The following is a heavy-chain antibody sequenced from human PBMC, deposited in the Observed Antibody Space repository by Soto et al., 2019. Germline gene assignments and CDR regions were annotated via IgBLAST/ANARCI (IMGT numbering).Heavy chain of an antibody. Sequence: SETLSLTCAVSSGSISSNWWSWVRQPPGKGLEYIGEIYHSGSTNYNPSLNGRVTMSVDKSKDHFSLDLSFLTAADTAVYYCSSQTYSYAWHHWGQGIQVTVSS. V-gene: IGHV4-4*02. J-gene: IGHJ5*02. D-gene: IGHD3-16*01. CDR3: SSQTYSYAWHH. CDR1: SGSISSNW. CDR2: IYHSGST.